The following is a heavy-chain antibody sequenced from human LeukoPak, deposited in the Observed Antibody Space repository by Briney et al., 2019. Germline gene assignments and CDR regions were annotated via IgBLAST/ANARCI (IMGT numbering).Heavy chain of an antibody. J-gene: IGHJ6*02. CDR1: GYTFTSYA. CDR3: ARDGMDGYDFWSGYSPSRYYYGMDV. CDR2: INAGNGNT. D-gene: IGHD3-3*01. Sequence: ASVKVSCKASGYTFTSYATHWVRQAPGQRLEWMGWINAGNGNTKYSQKFQGRVTITRDTSASTAYMELSSLRSEDTAVYYCARDGMDGYDFWSGYSPSRYYYGMDVWGQGTTVTVSS. V-gene: IGHV1-3*01.